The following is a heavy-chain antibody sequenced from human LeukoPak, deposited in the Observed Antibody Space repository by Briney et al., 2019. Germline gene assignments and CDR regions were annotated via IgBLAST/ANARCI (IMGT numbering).Heavy chain of an antibody. D-gene: IGHD6-6*01. CDR2: INTNTRNP. CDR3: ASGRGVAVRPGVVTNWFDP. J-gene: IGHJ5*02. V-gene: IGHV7-4-1*02. Sequence: ASVKVSCKASGYTFTSYAMNWVRQAPGQGLEWMGWINTNTRNPTYAQGFTGRFVFSLDTSVSTAYLQISSLKAEDTAVYYCASGRGVAVRPGVVTNWFDPWGQGTLVTVSS. CDR1: GYTFTSYA.